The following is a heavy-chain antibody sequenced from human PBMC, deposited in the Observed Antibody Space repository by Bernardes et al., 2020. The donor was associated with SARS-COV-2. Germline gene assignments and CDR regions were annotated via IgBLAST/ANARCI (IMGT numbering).Heavy chain of an antibody. CDR2: TYYDATP. CDR1: GASIYSRTYY. D-gene: IGHD6-19*01. CDR3: VRQSPGRAWYKEMRGDYNYGVDV. Sequence: SETLSLTCTVSTGATVSGASIYSRTYYWGWIRQSPAKGLEWLGSTYYDATPYFNPSLNNRVSIFVDRSRDQFSLSLRSVTAADSGVYYCVRQSPGRAWYKEMRGDYNYGVDVWGQGTTVTVSS. V-gene: IGHV4-39*01. J-gene: IGHJ6*02.